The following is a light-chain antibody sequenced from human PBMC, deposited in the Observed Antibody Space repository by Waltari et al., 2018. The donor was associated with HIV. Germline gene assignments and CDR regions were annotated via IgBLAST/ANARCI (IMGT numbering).Light chain of an antibody. Sequence: QLVLTQSPSASASLGASVKLTCTLSSGHSSYAIAWHQQQPEKGPRSLMKLNRDGSHSKGDGIPDRFSGSSSGAERYLPISSLQSEDEADYYCQTWGTGIRVFGGGTKLTVL. J-gene: IGLJ2*01. CDR3: QTWGTGIRV. CDR1: SGHSSYA. V-gene: IGLV4-69*01. CDR2: LNRDGSH.